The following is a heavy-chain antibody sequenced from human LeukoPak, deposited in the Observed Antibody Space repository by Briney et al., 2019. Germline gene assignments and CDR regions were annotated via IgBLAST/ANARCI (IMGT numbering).Heavy chain of an antibody. CDR1: GGSISSYY. V-gene: IGHV4-4*07. Sequence: SETLSLTCTVSGGSISSYYWSWIRQPAGKGLEWIGRIYTSGSTNYTPSLKSRVTMSVDTSKNQFSLKLSSVTAADTAVYYCAREGAYPGYSRAPGGLWHWFDPWGQGTLVTVSS. J-gene: IGHJ5*02. CDR3: AREGAYPGYSRAPGGLWHWFDP. D-gene: IGHD6-13*01. CDR2: IYTSGST.